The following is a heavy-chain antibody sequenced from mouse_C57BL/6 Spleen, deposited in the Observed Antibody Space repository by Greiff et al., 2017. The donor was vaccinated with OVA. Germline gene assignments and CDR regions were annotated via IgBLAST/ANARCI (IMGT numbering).Heavy chain of an antibody. D-gene: IGHD1-2*01. CDR3: ALYGPWFAY. CDR1: GYTFTSYW. CDR2: IDPSDSYT. Sequence: QVQLQQPGAELVMPGASVKLSCKASGYTFTSYWMHWVKQRPGQGLEWIGEIDPSDSYTNYNQKFKGKSTLTVDKSSSTAYMQLSSLTSEDSAVYYCALYGPWFAYWGQGTLVTGSA. V-gene: IGHV1-69*01. J-gene: IGHJ3*01.